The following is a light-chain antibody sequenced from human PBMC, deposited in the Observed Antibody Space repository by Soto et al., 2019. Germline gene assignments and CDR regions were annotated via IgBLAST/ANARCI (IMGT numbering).Light chain of an antibody. V-gene: IGKV3-20*01. CDR3: QHYGSSPRWT. Sequence: EIVLTQSPGTLSLSPGERATLSCRASQSVSSNYLARYQQKPGQAPRLLIYGASSRATGIPDRFSGSGSGTDFTLTISRLEPEDFAVYYCQHYGSSPRWTFGQGTKVDIK. J-gene: IGKJ1*01. CDR1: QSVSSNY. CDR2: GAS.